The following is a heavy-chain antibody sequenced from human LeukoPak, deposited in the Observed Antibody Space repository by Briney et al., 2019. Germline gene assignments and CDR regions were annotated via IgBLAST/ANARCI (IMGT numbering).Heavy chain of an antibody. CDR3: AREHDFLIDYSFDY. D-gene: IGHD3-3*01. V-gene: IGHV1-3*01. CDR1: GGTFSSYA. Sequence: ASVKVSCKASGGTFSSYAISWMRQAPGQGLEWMGWINAGNGNTKYSQKLQGRVTITRDTSANTAYVELSSLRSEDTAVYYCAREHDFLIDYSFDYWGQGTLVTVSS. J-gene: IGHJ4*02. CDR2: INAGNGNT.